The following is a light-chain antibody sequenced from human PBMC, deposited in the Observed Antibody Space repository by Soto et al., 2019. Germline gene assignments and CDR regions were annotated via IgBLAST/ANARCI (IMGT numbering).Light chain of an antibody. V-gene: IGKV1-5*01. CDR1: QSISNR. Sequence: DIQMTQSPSTLSASVGDRVTITCRASQSISNRLAWYQQKPGKAPKVLIYDASSLEGGVPSRFSGTGSATAFLLTLSRLQPDDFATYHCQHYGGVWKFGQGTKV. J-gene: IGKJ1*01. CDR2: DAS. CDR3: QHYGGVWK.